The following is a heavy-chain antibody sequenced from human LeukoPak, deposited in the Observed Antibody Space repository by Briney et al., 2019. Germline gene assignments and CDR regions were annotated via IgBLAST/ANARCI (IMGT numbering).Heavy chain of an antibody. CDR2: ITYSGDYT. J-gene: IGHJ4*02. CDR1: GFTFSGYA. Sequence: GRSLRLSCAASGFTFSGYAMTWVRQAPGKGLEWVSSITYSGDYTYYVDSVKGRFTISRDNSKNTLYLQMNSLRAEDTGLYYCAKDGLYYDGSAHIYYFDYWGQGTLVAVSS. D-gene: IGHD3-22*01. CDR3: AKDGLYYDGSAHIYYFDY. V-gene: IGHV3-23*01.